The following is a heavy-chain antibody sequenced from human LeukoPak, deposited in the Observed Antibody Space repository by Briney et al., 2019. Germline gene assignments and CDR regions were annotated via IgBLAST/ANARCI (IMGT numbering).Heavy chain of an antibody. CDR2: INPNSGGT. D-gene: IGHD3-10*01. Sequence: GASVKVSCKASGYTFTGYYMHWVRQAPGQGLEWMGRINPNSGGTNYAQKFQGRVTMTRDTSISTAHMELSRLRSDDTAVYYCARVLRITMVRGADTFDYWGQGTLVTVSS. J-gene: IGHJ4*02. V-gene: IGHV1-2*06. CDR3: ARVLRITMVRGADTFDY. CDR1: GYTFTGYY.